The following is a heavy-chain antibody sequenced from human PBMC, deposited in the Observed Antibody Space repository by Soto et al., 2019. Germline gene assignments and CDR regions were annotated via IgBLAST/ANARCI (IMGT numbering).Heavy chain of an antibody. CDR3: AKVHNPPYYHGSGPDYGMDV. Sequence: QVQLVESGGGLVKPGGSLRLSCSASGFSFSDSYMSWIRQAPGKGLEWISYISSRGTNTYYADSVKGRFTISRDNAKDSLYLHINSLGAEDTAVYYCAKVHNPPYYHGSGPDYGMDVWGQGTTVTVSS. V-gene: IGHV3-11*01. CDR1: GFSFSDSY. D-gene: IGHD3-10*01. J-gene: IGHJ6*02. CDR2: ISSRGTNT.